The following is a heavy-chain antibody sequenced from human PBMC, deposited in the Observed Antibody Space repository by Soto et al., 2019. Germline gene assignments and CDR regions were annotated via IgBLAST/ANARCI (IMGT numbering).Heavy chain of an antibody. V-gene: IGHV4-34*01. CDR1: GGSFSGYY. CDR3: ARGRIMVRGVRNYFDY. Sequence: SETLSLTCAVYGGSFSGYYWSWIRQPPGKGLEWIGEINHSGSTNYNPSLKSRVTISVDTSKNQFSLKLSSVTAADTAVYYCARGRIMVRGVRNYFDYWGQGTLVTVSS. J-gene: IGHJ4*02. D-gene: IGHD3-10*01. CDR2: INHSGST.